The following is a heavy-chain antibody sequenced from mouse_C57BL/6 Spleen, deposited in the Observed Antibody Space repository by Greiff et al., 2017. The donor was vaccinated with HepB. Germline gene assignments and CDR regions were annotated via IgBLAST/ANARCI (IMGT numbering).Heavy chain of an antibody. Sequence: VQLQQSGPELVKPGASVKISCKASGYTFTDYYMNWVKQSHGKSLEWIGDINPNNGGTSYNQKFKGKATLTVDKSSSTAYMELRSLTSEDSAVYYCARVRSDYFDYWGQGTTLTVSS. CDR3: ARVRSDYFDY. V-gene: IGHV1-26*01. CDR1: GYTFTDYY. J-gene: IGHJ2*01. CDR2: INPNNGGT.